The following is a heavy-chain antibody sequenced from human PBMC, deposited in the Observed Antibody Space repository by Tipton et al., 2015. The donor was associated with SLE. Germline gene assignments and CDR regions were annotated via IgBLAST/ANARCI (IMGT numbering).Heavy chain of an antibody. Sequence: TLSLTCTVSGGSISTYYWSWIRQPPGKGLEWVGFIYHNGATKYNPSLKNRLSISIDTTKNQFSLKLTSVTAADSAVYYCTRGHFNSGTFPYYNYYYYMDVWGKGTAVTVSS. CDR3: TRGHFNSGTFPYYNYYYYMDV. V-gene: IGHV4-59*01. D-gene: IGHD3-10*01. CDR1: GGSISTYY. CDR2: IYHNGAT. J-gene: IGHJ6*03.